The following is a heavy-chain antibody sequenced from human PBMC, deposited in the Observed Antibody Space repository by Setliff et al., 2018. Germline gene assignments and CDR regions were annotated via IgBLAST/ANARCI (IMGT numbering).Heavy chain of an antibody. CDR2: INHRGST. CDR1: GGTFSDYH. V-gene: IGHV4-34*01. CDR3: ARGRNIAARLLDS. Sequence: SETLSLTCAAYGGTFSDYHWTWIRQSPEKGLEWIGEINHRGSTNYNPSLKSRVTISIDTSKDQFSLKLISITAADTAVYYCARGRNIAARLLDSWSQGTLVTVSS. J-gene: IGHJ4*02. D-gene: IGHD6-6*01.